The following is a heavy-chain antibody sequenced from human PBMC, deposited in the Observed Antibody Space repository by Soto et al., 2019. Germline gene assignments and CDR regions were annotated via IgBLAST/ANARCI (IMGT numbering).Heavy chain of an antibody. D-gene: IGHD1-26*01. V-gene: IGHV3-23*01. CDR2: ISGGTT. CDR1: GSTFSSDV. J-gene: IGHJ6*02. Sequence: EVQLLESGGGLVQPGGSLRLSCVASGSTFSSDVMSWVRQAPGKGLEWVSGISGGTTYYADSVQGRFTISRDDFKNTLFLQMNSLRAEDTAVYRCATRDRVTSGSSYFYGTDVWGQGTTVTVSS. CDR3: ATRDRVTSGSSYFYGTDV.